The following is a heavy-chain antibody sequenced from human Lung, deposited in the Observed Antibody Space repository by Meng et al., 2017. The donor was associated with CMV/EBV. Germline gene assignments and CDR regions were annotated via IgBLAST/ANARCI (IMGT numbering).Heavy chain of an antibody. Sequence: GGSXRLXCAASGFTFNSYRMNWLRQAPGKGLEWVSYISSSSSSIYYTDSVKGRFTISRDNAKNSLYLEMNSLRVDDTGVYFCARDAGEGIVVVPAAISDYWXQGTXVTVSS. CDR2: ISSSSSSI. J-gene: IGHJ4*02. CDR3: ARDAGEGIVVVPAAISDY. D-gene: IGHD2-2*02. CDR1: GFTFNSYR. V-gene: IGHV3-48*04.